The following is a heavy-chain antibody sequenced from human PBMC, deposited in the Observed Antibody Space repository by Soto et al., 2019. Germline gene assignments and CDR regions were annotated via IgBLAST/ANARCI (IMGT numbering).Heavy chain of an antibody. J-gene: IGHJ5*02. V-gene: IGHV2-5*02. CDR2: IYWDGDK. CDR1: GFSLSTIGVG. D-gene: IGHD3-9*01. Sequence: QITLKESGPTLVKPTQTLTLTCTFSGFSLSTIGVGVAWIRQRPGKALEWLALIYWDGDKRYSPSLKSRLTITKDTCKNQVVLKMTNMVPVDTATYYCAHTQQYYDILTGYSSWFGWFDPWGQGTLVTVSS. CDR3: AHTQQYYDILTGYSSWFGWFDP.